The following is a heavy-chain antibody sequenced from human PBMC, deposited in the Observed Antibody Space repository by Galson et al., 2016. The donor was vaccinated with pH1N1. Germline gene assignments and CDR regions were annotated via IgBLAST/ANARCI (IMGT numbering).Heavy chain of an antibody. V-gene: IGHV3-11*04. CDR3: ARELSCYPPCFYYYGMDG. J-gene: IGHJ6*02. D-gene: IGHD5-12*01. CDR1: GCTFSDYY. CDR2: ISPSGSTI. Sequence: FTCAGSGCTFSDYYMSWIRQAPGKGLEWVSYISPSGSTIYYADSVKGRFTISRDNAKNSLYLQMNSLRSEDTAVYYCARELSCYPPCFYYYGMDGWGQGTTVTVSS.